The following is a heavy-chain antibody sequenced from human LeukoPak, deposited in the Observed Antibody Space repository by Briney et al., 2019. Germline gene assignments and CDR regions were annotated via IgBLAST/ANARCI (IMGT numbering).Heavy chain of an antibody. J-gene: IGHJ3*01. CDR3: ARDPSPPERPL. Sequence: GGSLRLSCAGSGFTLSSYSMKWVRQAPGKGLEWVSYISSSSTTIYYADSVKGRFTISRDNAKNSLYLQMNSLRAEDTAVYYCARDPSPPERPLWGQGTMVTVSS. CDR1: GFTLSSYS. CDR2: ISSSSTTI. D-gene: IGHD1-14*01. V-gene: IGHV3-48*04.